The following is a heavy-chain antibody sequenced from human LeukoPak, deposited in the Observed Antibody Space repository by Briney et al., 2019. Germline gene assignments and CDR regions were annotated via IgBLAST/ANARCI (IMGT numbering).Heavy chain of an antibody. D-gene: IGHD6-13*01. CDR2: ISAYNGNT. J-gene: IGHJ3*02. CDR3: ARDGRAAGDSDAFDI. Sequence: GASVKVSCKASGGTFSSYTISWVRQAPGQGLEWMGWISAYNGNTNYAQKLQGRVTMTTDTSTSTAYMELRSLRSDDTAVYYCARDGRAAGDSDAFDIWGQGTMVTVSS. V-gene: IGHV1-18*01. CDR1: GGTFSSYT.